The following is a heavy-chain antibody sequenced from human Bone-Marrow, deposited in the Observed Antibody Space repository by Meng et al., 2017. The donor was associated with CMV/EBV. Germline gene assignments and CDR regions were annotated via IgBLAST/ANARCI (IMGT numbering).Heavy chain of an antibody. D-gene: IGHD6-13*01. CDR2: IRYDGSNK. CDR1: GFTFSSYG. CDR3: AKGRIAAAGTTGYGMDV. Sequence: GESLKISCAASGFTFSSYGMHWVRQAPGKGLEWVAFIRYDGSNKYYADSVKGRFTISRDNSKNTLYLQMNSLRAEDTAVYYCAKGRIAAAGTTGYGMDVWGQGTTVTVSS. J-gene: IGHJ6*02. V-gene: IGHV3-30*02.